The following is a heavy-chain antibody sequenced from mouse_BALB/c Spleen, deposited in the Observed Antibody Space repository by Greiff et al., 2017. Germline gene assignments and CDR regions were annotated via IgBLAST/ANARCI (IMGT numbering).Heavy chain of an antibody. CDR3: ARGQGDGYFYYAMDY. D-gene: IGHD2-3*01. Sequence: EVMLVESGGGLVKPGGSLKLSCAASGFTFSSYAMSWVRQTPEKRLEWVASISSGGSTYYPDSVKGRFTISRDNARNILYLQMSSLRSEDTAMYYCARGQGDGYFYYAMDYWGQGTSVTVSS. J-gene: IGHJ4*01. CDR2: ISSGGST. CDR1: GFTFSSYA. V-gene: IGHV5-6-5*01.